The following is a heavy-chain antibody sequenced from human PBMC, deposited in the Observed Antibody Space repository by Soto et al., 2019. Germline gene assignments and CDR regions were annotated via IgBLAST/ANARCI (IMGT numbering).Heavy chain of an antibody. Sequence: SETLSLTCTVSGCSISSSSYYWGWIRQPPGKGLEWIGSIYYSGSTYYNPSLKSRVTISVDTSKNQFSLKLSSVTAADTAVYYCARQWTTVVTRTAYYFDYWGQGTLVTVSS. CDR3: ARQWTTVVTRTAYYFDY. V-gene: IGHV4-39*01. D-gene: IGHD4-17*01. CDR2: IYYSGST. J-gene: IGHJ4*02. CDR1: GCSISSSSYY.